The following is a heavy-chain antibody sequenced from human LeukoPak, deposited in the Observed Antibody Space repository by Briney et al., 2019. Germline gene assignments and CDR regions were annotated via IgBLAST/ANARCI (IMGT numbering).Heavy chain of an antibody. CDR3: ARVAGYGGTIDY. J-gene: IGHJ4*02. Sequence: SETLSLTCTVSGGSISSYYWSWIRQPPGKGLEWIGYIYYTGGTNYNPSLKSRVTISADTSKNQFSLTLNSVTYADTAVYYCARVAGYGGTIDYWGQGTLVTVSS. CDR1: GGSISSYY. V-gene: IGHV4-59*01. CDR2: IYYTGGT. D-gene: IGHD4-23*01.